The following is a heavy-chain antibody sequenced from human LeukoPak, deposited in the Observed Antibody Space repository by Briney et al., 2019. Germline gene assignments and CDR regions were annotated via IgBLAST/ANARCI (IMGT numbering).Heavy chain of an antibody. V-gene: IGHV3-30*03. CDR2: ISHDGSSE. J-gene: IGHJ4*02. Sequence: GGSLRLSCAASGFTFSNYGMHWVRQAPGKGLEWVALISHDGSSEYYADSMKGRFTISRDNSKNTFYLQMNSLRAEDTAVYYCASRFEWLSSFDYWGQGTLVTVSS. CDR3: ASRFEWLSSFDY. D-gene: IGHD3-3*01. CDR1: GFTFSNYG.